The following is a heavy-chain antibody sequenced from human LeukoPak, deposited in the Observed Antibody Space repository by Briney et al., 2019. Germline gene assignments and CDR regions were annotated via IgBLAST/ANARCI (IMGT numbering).Heavy chain of an antibody. J-gene: IGHJ4*02. V-gene: IGHV3-66*01. CDR3: ARGRFGLSLDY. CDR2: IYSSGST. D-gene: IGHD3-16*01. Sequence: PGGSLRLSCAASRFTVSSNYMSWVRQAPGKGLEWVSFIYSSGSTYYADSVRGRFTISRDSSNNTLYLQMNSLRVEDTAVYYCARGRFGLSLDYWGQGTLVTVSS. CDR1: RFTVSSNY.